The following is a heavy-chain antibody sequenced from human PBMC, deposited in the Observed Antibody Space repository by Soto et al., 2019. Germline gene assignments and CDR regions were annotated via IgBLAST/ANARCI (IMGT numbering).Heavy chain of an antibody. Sequence: EVQLVESGGGLIQPGGSLRLSCTASGFPFSDLWMHWVRQAPGKGREWVSRISHDGSSTSHADSVRGRFSISRDNAKNTVYLQMNSLRAEDTAVYYCTSLSVAVDYFAFDIWGQGTVVTVS. J-gene: IGHJ3*02. D-gene: IGHD6-19*01. CDR3: TSLSVAVDYFAFDI. V-gene: IGHV3-74*01. CDR1: GFPFSDLW. CDR2: ISHDGSST.